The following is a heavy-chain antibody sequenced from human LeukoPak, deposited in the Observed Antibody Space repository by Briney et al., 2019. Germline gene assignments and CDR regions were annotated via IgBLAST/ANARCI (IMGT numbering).Heavy chain of an antibody. CDR2: ISGSGGST. CDR1: GFTFSSYA. V-gene: IGHV3-23*01. J-gene: IGHJ4*02. CDR3: ANVGWEENDY. D-gene: IGHD1-26*01. Sequence: GRSLRLSCAASGFTFSSYAMHWVRQAPGKGLEWVSAISGSGGSTYYADSVKGRFTISRDNSKNTLYLQMNSLRAEDTAVYYCANVGWEENDYWGQGTLVTVSS.